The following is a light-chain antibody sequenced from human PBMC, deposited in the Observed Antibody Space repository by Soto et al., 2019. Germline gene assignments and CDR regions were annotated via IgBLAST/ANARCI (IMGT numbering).Light chain of an antibody. CDR1: QNINNY. CDR2: AAS. J-gene: IGKJ5*01. V-gene: IGKV1-39*01. Sequence: DIQMTQSPSSLSASVGDTVTITCRASQNINNYLHWYQLKPGKAPKLLIYAASSLQSGVPSRFSGSGSGTDFTLAISSLQPEDFATYYCQQSDSIPITFGQGTRLEI. CDR3: QQSDSIPIT.